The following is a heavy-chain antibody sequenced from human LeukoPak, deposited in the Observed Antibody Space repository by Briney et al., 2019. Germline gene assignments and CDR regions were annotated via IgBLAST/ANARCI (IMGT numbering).Heavy chain of an antibody. D-gene: IGHD3-3*01. CDR1: GFTFDDYA. J-gene: IGHJ4*02. CDR3: AKDRGGYDFWSGSLGAFDI. V-gene: IGHV3-43*02. Sequence: SGGSLRLSCAASGFTFDDYAMHWVRQSPGKGLEWVSLVSGDGRRTYYADSVKGRFTNSRDKSKKSLYLQMNSLRTEDTALYYCAKDRGGYDFWSGSLGAFDIWGQGTLVTVSS. CDR2: VSGDGRRT.